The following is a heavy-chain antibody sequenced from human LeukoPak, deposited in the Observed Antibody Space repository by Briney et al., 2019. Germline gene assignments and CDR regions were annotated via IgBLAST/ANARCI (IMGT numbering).Heavy chain of an antibody. J-gene: IGHJ5*02. CDR1: GGSINNYY. CDR3: ARGREMATLKAFDP. V-gene: IGHV4-59*01. Sequence: SETLSLTCTVSGGSINNYYWSWIRQAPGKGLEWIGYIYYRGSANYNPSLKSRVTISVDTSKNQFSLRLSSVTAADTAVYYCARGREMATLKAFDPWGQGTLVTVSS. CDR2: IYYRGSA. D-gene: IGHD5-24*01.